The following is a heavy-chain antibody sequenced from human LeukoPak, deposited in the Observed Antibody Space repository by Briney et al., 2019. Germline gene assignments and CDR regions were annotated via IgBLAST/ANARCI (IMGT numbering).Heavy chain of an antibody. V-gene: IGHV3-53*01. J-gene: IGHJ6*02. CDR1: GITVSSNY. CDR2: IYSGGTT. D-gene: IGHD2-15*01. CDR3: ARDADIVVVVAATRYGYGMDV. Sequence: GGSLRLSCAASGITVSSNYMSWVRQPPGKGLEWVSIIYSGGTTYYADSVQGRFTISRDNSKNTVYLQMNSLRVEDTAVYYCARDADIVVVVAATRYGYGMDVWGQGTTVTVSS.